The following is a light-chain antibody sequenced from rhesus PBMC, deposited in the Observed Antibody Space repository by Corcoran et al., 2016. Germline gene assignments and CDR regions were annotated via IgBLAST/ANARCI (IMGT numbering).Light chain of an antibody. CDR1: INVNNY. J-gene: IGKJ4*01. V-gene: IGKV1-74*01. CDR3: QHGYGTPLT. CDR2: KAS. Sequence: DIQMTQSPSSLSASVGDRVTITCRASINVNNYLNWYQQKPGKAPKLLIYKASTLQRWVPSRFSGSGSGTDYTFTISSLQPEDVGTYYCQHGYGTPLTFGGGTKVEIK.